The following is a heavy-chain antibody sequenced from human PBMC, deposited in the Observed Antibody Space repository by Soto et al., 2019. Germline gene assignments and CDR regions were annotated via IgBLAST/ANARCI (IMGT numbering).Heavy chain of an antibody. Sequence: GASVKVSCKASGYTFTSYGISWVRQAPGQGLEWMGWISAYNGNTNYAQKLQGRVTMTTDTSTSTAYMELRSLRSDDTAVYYCARAPPIAVAGTLDYWGQGTLVTVSS. CDR1: GYTFTSYG. D-gene: IGHD6-19*01. CDR3: ARAPPIAVAGTLDY. J-gene: IGHJ4*02. V-gene: IGHV1-18*01. CDR2: ISAYNGNT.